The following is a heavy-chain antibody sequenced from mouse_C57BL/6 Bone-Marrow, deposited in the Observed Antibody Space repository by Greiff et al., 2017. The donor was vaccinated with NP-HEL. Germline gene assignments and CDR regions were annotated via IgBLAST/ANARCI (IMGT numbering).Heavy chain of an antibody. CDR2: ISRGSSNI. CDR3: ARRAEIWSCGY. Sequence: EVKLMESGGGLVKPGGSLKLSCAASGFTFSDYGMHWVRQAPEKGLEWVAYISRGSSNIYYADTVKGRFTISRDNAKNTLFLQMTSLRSDDTAMYYCARRAEIWSCGYWGQGTLVTVSA. CDR1: GFTFSDYG. D-gene: IGHD1-1*02. V-gene: IGHV5-17*01. J-gene: IGHJ3*02.